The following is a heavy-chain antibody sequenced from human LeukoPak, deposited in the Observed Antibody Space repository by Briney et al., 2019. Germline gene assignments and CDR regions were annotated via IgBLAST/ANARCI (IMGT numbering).Heavy chain of an antibody. V-gene: IGHV1-46*01. J-gene: IGHJ6*03. CDR3: ARVARPNYYYYYMDV. CDR1: GYTFTSYY. D-gene: IGHD6-6*01. CDR2: INPSGGST. Sequence: GASVKVSCKASGYTFTSYYMHWVRQAPGQGLEWMGIINPSGGSTSYAQKFQGRVTMTRDMSTSTVYMELSSLRSEDTAVYYCARVARPNYYYYYMDVWGKGTTVTVSS.